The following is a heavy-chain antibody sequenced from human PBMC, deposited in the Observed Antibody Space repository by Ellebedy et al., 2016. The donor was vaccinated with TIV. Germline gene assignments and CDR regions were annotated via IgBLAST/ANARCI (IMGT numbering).Heavy chain of an antibody. CDR2: ISAYNGNT. J-gene: IGHJ6*02. CDR3: ARDPVFGDILTQYGMDV. Sequence: AASVKVSCKASGYTFTSYGISWVRQAPGQGLEWMGWISAYNGNTNYAQKLQGRVTMTTDTSTSTAYMELRSLRSDDTAVYYCARDPVFGDILTQYGMDVWGQGTTVTVSS. V-gene: IGHV1-18*01. D-gene: IGHD3-9*01. CDR1: GYTFTSYG.